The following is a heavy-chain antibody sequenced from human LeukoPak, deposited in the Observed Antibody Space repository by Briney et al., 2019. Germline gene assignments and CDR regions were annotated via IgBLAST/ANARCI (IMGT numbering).Heavy chain of an antibody. D-gene: IGHD3-10*01. J-gene: IGHJ5*02. Sequence: PSETLSLTCTVSGGSISSGDYYWSWIRQPPGKGLEWIGYIYYSGSTNYNPSLKSRVTISVDTSKNQFSLKLSSVTAADTAVYYCTMAAIPTNWFDPWGQGTLVTVSS. CDR3: TMAAIPTNWFDP. CDR1: GGSISSGDYY. CDR2: IYYSGST. V-gene: IGHV4-61*08.